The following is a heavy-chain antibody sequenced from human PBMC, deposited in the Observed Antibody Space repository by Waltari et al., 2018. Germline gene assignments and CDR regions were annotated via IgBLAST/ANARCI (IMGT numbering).Heavy chain of an antibody. J-gene: IGHJ4*02. CDR3: ARGQGPIRITMVRGVIDY. CDR2: INHRGSN. D-gene: IGHD3-10*01. V-gene: IGHV4-34*01. Sequence: QVQLQQWGAGLLKPSETLSLTCAVYGGSFSGYSWIWIRQPPGKGLEWIGEINHRGSNNYNPSLKSRVTISVDTSKNQFSLKLSSVTAADTAVYYCARGQGPIRITMVRGVIDYWGQGTLVTVSS. CDR1: GGSFSGYS.